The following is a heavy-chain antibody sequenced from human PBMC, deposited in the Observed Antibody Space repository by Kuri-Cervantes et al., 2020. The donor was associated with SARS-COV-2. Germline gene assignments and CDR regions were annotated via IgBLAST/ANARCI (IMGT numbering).Heavy chain of an antibody. Sequence: SVKVSCKASGFTFTSSAMQWVRQARGQRLEWIGWIVVGSGNTNYAQKFQERVTVTRDMSTSTAYMELSSLRSEDMAVYYCAAAPIDAFDIWGQGTMVTVSS. J-gene: IGHJ3*02. CDR3: AAAPIDAFDI. CDR1: GFTFTSSA. V-gene: IGHV1-58*02. CDR2: IVVGSGNT.